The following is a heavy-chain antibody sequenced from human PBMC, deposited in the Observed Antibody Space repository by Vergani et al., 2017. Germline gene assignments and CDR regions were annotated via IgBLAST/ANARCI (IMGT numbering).Heavy chain of an antibody. CDR3: ARSIVSRNPPDYFDN. CDR1: GGSLSGYY. CDR2: VEDSGYF. Sequence: QVQLQESGPGLVRPSETLSLTCTVSGGSLSGYYWNWIRQTPGEGLEWIGYVEDSGYFNYNPSLKTRVSMSSDTSNNQFSLMLSSVAVADTALYYYARSIVSRNPPDYFDNWGQGTLVTVSS. D-gene: IGHD1-14*01. V-gene: IGHV4-59*01. J-gene: IGHJ4*02.